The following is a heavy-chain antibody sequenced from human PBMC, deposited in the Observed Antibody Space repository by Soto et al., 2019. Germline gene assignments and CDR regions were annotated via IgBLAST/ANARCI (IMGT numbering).Heavy chain of an antibody. D-gene: IGHD3-22*01. CDR1: GFTFSSYS. J-gene: IGHJ5*02. CDR2: ISSSSTI. V-gene: IGHV3-48*02. Sequence: GGSLRLSCAASGFTFSSYSMNWVRQAPGKGLEWVSYISSSSTIYYADSVKGRFTISRDNAKNSLYLQMNSLRDEDTAVYYCARSGGYDSSGYYPDNWFDPWGQGTLVTVSS. CDR3: ARSGGYDSSGYYPDNWFDP.